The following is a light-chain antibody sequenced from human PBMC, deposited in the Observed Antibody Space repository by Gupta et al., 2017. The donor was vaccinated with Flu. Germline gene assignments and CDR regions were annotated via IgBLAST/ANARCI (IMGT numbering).Light chain of an antibody. CDR1: RSNIGSNP. J-gene: IGLJ2*01. CDR3: AAWDDSLNGPV. Sequence: QSVLTQPPSASGTPGPRVTISCSVSRSNIGSNPVDWYQQLSGTAPKLLIYTNDQRPSGVPDRFSGSRSGTSASLAISGLQSEDEADYYCAAWDDSLNGPVFGGGTKLTVL. V-gene: IGLV1-44*01. CDR2: TND.